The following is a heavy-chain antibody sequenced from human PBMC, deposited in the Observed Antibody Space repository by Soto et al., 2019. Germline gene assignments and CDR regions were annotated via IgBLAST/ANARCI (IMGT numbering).Heavy chain of an antibody. D-gene: IGHD6-19*01. CDR1: GFTFSSYS. V-gene: IGHV3-48*02. CDR2: ISSSSSTI. CDR3: AREREEWLVPYCFAY. J-gene: IGHJ4*02. Sequence: EVQLVESGGGLVQPGGSLRLSCAASGFTFSSYSMNWVRQAPGKGLEWVSYISSSSSTIYYANSVKGRFTSSRDNAKNSLYLQMNSLRDEDTAVYYCAREREEWLVPYCFAYWGLGTLVTVSS.